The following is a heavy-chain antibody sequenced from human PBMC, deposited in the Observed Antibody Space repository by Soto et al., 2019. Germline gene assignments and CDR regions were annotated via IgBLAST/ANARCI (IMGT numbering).Heavy chain of an antibody. Sequence: SETLSLTCTVSGGSISSYYWSWIRQPPGKGLEWIGYIYYSGSTNYNPSLKSRVTISVDTSKNQFSLKLSSVTAADTAVYYCARDRPEDAFYIWGQGTMVTVSS. V-gene: IGHV4-59*01. J-gene: IGHJ3*02. CDR3: ARDRPEDAFYI. CDR2: IYYSGST. CDR1: GGSISSYY.